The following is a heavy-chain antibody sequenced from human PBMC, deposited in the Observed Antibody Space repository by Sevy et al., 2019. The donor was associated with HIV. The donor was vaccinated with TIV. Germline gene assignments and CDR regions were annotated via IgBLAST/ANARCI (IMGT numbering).Heavy chain of an antibody. CDR3: AGPTLTYSSGWSYYDY. V-gene: IGHV4-39*01. D-gene: IGHD6-19*01. CDR2: IRYSGST. CDR1: GASISSSGYY. Sequence: SETLSFTCSVSGASISSSGYYWGWIRQPPGKGLEWIASIRYSGSTFYNPSLRSRVTISADTSKNQFSLKLNSVTAADTARYYCAGPTLTYSSGWSYYDYWGQGTVVTVS. J-gene: IGHJ4*02.